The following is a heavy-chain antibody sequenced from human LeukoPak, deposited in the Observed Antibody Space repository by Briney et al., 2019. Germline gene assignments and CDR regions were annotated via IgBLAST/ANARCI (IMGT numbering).Heavy chain of an antibody. CDR3: ARARRYSSSWYSSAFDI. V-gene: IGHV3-21*01. CDR2: ISSSSSYI. CDR1: GFTFSSYS. Sequence: GGSLRLSCAASGFTFSSYSMNWVRQAPGKGLEWVSSISSSSSYIYYADSVKGRFTISRDDAKNSLYLQMNSLRAEDTAVYYCARARRYSSSWYSSAFDIWGQGTMVTVSS. J-gene: IGHJ3*02. D-gene: IGHD6-13*01.